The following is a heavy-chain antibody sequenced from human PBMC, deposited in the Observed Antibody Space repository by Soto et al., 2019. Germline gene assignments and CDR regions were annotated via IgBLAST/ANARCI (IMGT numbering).Heavy chain of an antibody. Sequence: VQLVESGGGVVQPGRSLRLSCAASGFTFSSYCMHWVRQAPGKGLEWVAVIWYDGSNKYYADSVKGRFTISRDNSKNPLYIQRNSLRAEDTAEYYCARDTLSVWEAAGTGDRYTDYYYGMDVWGQGTTVTVSS. V-gene: IGHV3-33*01. CDR1: GFTFSSYC. J-gene: IGHJ6*02. CDR2: IWYDGSNK. CDR3: ARDTLSVWEAAGTGDRYTDYYYGMDV. D-gene: IGHD6-13*01.